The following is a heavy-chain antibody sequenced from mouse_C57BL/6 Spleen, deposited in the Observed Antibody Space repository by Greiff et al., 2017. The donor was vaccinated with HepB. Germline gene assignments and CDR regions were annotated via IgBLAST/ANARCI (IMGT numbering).Heavy chain of an antibody. CDR1: GFTFSDYG. Sequence: DVKLVESGGGLVKPGGSLKLSCAASGFTFSDYGMHWVRQTPEKGLEWVAYISSGSSTIYYADTVKGRFTISRDNAKNTLFLQMTSLRSEDTAMYCCTRRGSEDAMDYWGQGTSVTVSS. D-gene: IGHD1-1*02. J-gene: IGHJ4*01. V-gene: IGHV5-17*01. CDR3: TRRGSEDAMDY. CDR2: ISSGSSTI.